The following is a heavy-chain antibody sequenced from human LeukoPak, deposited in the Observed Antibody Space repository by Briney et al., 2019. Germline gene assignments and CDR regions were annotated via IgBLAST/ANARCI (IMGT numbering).Heavy chain of an antibody. Sequence: GGSLRLSCAASGFTFSSYAMHWVRQAPGKGLEWVAVISYDGSNKYYADSVKGRFTISRDNSKNTLYLQMNSLRAEDTAVYYCAGVGRAEGYCSSTSCYEDLYWGQGTLVTVSS. CDR1: GFTFSSYA. D-gene: IGHD2-2*01. V-gene: IGHV3-30*04. CDR2: ISYDGSNK. CDR3: AGVGRAEGYCSSTSCYEDLY. J-gene: IGHJ4*02.